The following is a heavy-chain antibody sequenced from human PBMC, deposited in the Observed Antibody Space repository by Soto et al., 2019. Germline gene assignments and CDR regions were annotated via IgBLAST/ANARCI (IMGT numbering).Heavy chain of an antibody. CDR2: ISYDGSNK. CDR3: ANSSFDY. CDR1: GFTVSSNY. Sequence: PGGSLRLSCAASGFTVSSNYMSWVRQAPGKGLEWVAVISYDGSNKYYADSVRGRFTISRDNSKNTLYLQMDSLRAEDTAVYYCANSSFDYWGQGTLVTVSS. V-gene: IGHV3-30*18. J-gene: IGHJ4*02.